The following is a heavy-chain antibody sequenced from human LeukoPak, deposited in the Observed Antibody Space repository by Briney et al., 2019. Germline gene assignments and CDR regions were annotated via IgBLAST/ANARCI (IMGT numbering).Heavy chain of an antibody. V-gene: IGHV3-23*01. CDR2: ISGSGGST. J-gene: IGHJ6*03. CDR1: GFTFSSYA. CDR3: AKVYREINCSSTSCYRYYYYYMDV. Sequence: SGGSLRLSCAASGFTFSSYAMSWVRQAPGKGLEWVSAISGSGGSTYYADSVKGRFTISRDNSKNTLYLQMDSLRAEDTAVYYCAKVYREINCSSTSCYRYYYYYMDVWGKGTTVTVSS. D-gene: IGHD2-2*02.